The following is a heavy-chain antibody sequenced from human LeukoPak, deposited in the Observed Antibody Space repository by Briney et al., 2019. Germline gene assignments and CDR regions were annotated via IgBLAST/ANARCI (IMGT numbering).Heavy chain of an antibody. CDR3: ATRPIFGVVLDAFDI. CDR2: FDPEDGET. J-gene: IGHJ3*02. CDR1: GYTLTELS. V-gene: IGHV1-24*01. Sequence: GASVKVSCKVSGYTLTELSMHWVRQAPGKGLEWMGGFDPEDGETIYAQKFQGRVTMTEDTSTDTAYMELSSLRSEDTAVYYCATRPIFGVVLDAFDIWGQGTMVTVSS. D-gene: IGHD3-3*01.